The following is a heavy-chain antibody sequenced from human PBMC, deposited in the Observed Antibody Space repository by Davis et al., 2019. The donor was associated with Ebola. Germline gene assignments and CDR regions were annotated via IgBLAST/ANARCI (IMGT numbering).Heavy chain of an antibody. CDR1: GGSFNNYE. CDR3: ARGMSGADPYGLVV. J-gene: IGHJ6*04. CDR2: IIPMRGSP. V-gene: IGHV1-69*10. D-gene: IGHD3-16*01. Sequence: SVKVSCKASGGSFNNYEITWVRQAPGQGLEWMGGIIPMRGSPNYAQKFQGRVTMTRDTSTSTVYMELSSLRSEDTAVYYCARGMSGADPYGLVVWGKGTTVTVSS.